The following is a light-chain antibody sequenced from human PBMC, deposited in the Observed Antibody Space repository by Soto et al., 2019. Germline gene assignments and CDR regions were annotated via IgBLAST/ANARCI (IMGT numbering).Light chain of an antibody. V-gene: IGLV1-40*01. CDR1: SSNIGAGYD. J-gene: IGLJ1*01. CDR3: QSYDSSLSGYV. CDR2: GNS. Sequence: QSVLTQPPSVSWAPGQRVTISCTGSSSNIGAGYDVHWYQHLPGTAPKLLIYGNSNRPSGVPDRFSGSNSGTSASLAITGLQAEDEADYYCQSYDSSLSGYVFGTGTKVTVL.